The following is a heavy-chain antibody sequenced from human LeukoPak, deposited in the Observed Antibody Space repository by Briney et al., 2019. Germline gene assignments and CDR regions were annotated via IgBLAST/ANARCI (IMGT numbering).Heavy chain of an antibody. V-gene: IGHV1-69*13. Sequence: ASVKLSCKASGDTFSSYALSWVRQAPGQGLEWMGGITPLFGPANYAQKFQGRVTITADESTSTAYMELSSLRSEDTAVYYCATSPYACSSTSCYLRPYYYYYMDVWGKGTTVTVSS. CDR2: ITPLFGPA. J-gene: IGHJ6*03. D-gene: IGHD2-2*01. CDR1: GDTFSSYA. CDR3: ATSPYACSSTSCYLRPYYYYYMDV.